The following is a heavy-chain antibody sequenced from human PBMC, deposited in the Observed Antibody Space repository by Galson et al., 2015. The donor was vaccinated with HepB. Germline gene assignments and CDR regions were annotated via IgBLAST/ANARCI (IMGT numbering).Heavy chain of an antibody. V-gene: IGHV3-15*01. D-gene: IGHD1-26*01. CDR1: GFTFSNAW. J-gene: IGHJ4*02. CDR3: TTDLASGSYVYDY. CDR2: IKSKTDGGTT. Sequence: SLRLSCAASGFTFSNAWMSWVRQAPGKGLEWVGRIKSKTDGGTTDYAAPVKGRFTISRDDSKNTLYLQMNSLKTEDTAVYYCTTDLASGSYVYDYWGQGTLVTVSS.